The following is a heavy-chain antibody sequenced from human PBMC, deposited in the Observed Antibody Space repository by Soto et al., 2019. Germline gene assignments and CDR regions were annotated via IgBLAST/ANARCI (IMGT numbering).Heavy chain of an antibody. CDR1: GDTFTGYY. CDR3: AREEQTGANYYLDY. CDR2: ISPHSGGP. D-gene: IGHD7-27*01. Sequence: ASVKVSCKAAGDTFTGYYIHWVRQAPGQGLEWMGRISPHSGGPNYAQRFQGRVTMTRDTSMTTVYMEMSGLTSDDTAVYYCAREEQTGANYYLDYWGQGTLVNVS. V-gene: IGHV1-2*02. J-gene: IGHJ4*02.